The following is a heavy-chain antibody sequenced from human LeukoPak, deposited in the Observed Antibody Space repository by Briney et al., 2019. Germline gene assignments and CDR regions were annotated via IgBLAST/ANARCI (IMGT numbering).Heavy chain of an antibody. CDR1: GFAVSSNY. J-gene: IGHJ6*02. CDR3: ARDPSFSVPYYYYGMDV. D-gene: IGHD3-10*01. CDR2: IYSGGST. V-gene: IGHV3-53*01. Sequence: GGSLRLSCAASGFAVSSNYMRWVRQTPGKGLEWVSVIYSGGSTYYADSVKGRFTISRDNSKNTLYLQMNSLRAEDTPVYYCARDPSFSVPYYYYGMDVWGQGTTVTVSS.